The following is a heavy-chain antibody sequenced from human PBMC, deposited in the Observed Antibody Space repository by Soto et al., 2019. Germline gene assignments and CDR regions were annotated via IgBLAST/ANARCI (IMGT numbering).Heavy chain of an antibody. CDR2: IYYSGST. V-gene: IGHV4-59*08. CDR1: GGSISSYY. CDR3: ARQPPSYIAAADPYYFDY. D-gene: IGHD6-13*01. J-gene: IGHJ4*02. Sequence: SETLSLTCTVSGGSISSYYWSWIRQPPGKGLEWIGYIYYSGSTNYNPSLKSRVTISVDTSKNQFSLKLSSVTAADTAVYYCARQPPSYIAAADPYYFDYWGQGTLVTVSS.